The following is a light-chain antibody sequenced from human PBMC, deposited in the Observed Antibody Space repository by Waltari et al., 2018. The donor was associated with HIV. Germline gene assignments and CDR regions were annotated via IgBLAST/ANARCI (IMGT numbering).Light chain of an antibody. Sequence: QSALTQPASVSGSPGQSITIPCTVTSSDAGRYNYVSWYQQHPGQPPKLINYEVRNRPAGVSNRSSASKSGNMATLTISGLQPDDEADYHCCSFGGSNTKVFGTGTKVTVL. J-gene: IGLJ1*01. CDR2: EVR. V-gene: IGLV2-14*01. CDR3: CSFGGSNTKV. CDR1: SSDAGRYNY.